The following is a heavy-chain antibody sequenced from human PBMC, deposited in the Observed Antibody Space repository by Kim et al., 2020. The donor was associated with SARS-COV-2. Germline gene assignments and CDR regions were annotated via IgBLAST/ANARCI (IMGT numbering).Heavy chain of an antibody. Sequence: GGSLRLSCAASGFTFSSYKMNWVRQAPGKGLEWLSYISSSANTIYYADSVKGRFTISRDNAKNSLYLQMNSLRAEDTAVYYCARGVVVYSYMDVWGKGTTVTVSS. J-gene: IGHJ6*03. D-gene: IGHD6-6*01. CDR2: ISSSANTI. V-gene: IGHV3-48*03. CDR1: GFTFSSYK. CDR3: ARGVVVYSYMDV.